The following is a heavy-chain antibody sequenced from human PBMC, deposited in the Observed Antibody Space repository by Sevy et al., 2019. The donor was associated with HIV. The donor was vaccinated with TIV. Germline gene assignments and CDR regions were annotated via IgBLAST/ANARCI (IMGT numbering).Heavy chain of an antibody. V-gene: IGHV3-30*04. Sequence: GGSLRLSCAASGFIFSNYAIHWVRRAPGKGLEWVAVISYDGSNKHYAASVKGRFTMSRDNSRNTLFLQMNSLRLDDTAVYYCARDPTFSSDTRGYYPFDSWGQGTLVTVSS. J-gene: IGHJ4*02. D-gene: IGHD3-22*01. CDR1: GFIFSNYA. CDR2: ISYDGSNK. CDR3: ARDPTFSSDTRGYYPFDS.